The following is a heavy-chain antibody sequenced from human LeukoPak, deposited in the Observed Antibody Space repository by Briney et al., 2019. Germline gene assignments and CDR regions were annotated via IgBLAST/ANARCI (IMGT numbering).Heavy chain of an antibody. CDR3: ASTYYGSGTR. J-gene: IGHJ4*02. CDR2: IYHSGST. D-gene: IGHD3-10*01. Sequence: SETLSLTCAVSGYSISSGYYWGWIRQPPGKGLEWIGSIYHSGSTYYNPSLKSRVTISVDTSKNQFSLKLSSVTAADTAVYYCASTYYGSGTRWGQGTLVTVSS. CDR1: GYSISSGYY. V-gene: IGHV4-38-2*01.